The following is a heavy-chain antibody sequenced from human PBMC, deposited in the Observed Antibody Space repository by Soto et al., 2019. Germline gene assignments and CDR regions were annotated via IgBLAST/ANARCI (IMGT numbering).Heavy chain of an antibody. Sequence: QVQLQESGPGLVKPSETLSLTCTVSGGSVSSGTYYWSWIRQPPGKGLEWIGYISYSGSTNYNPSLRSRVTLPVDTSMNHFSLKLSSVTAADPAVYYCPKWPNWFDPWGPGTRVTVSS. CDR1: GGSVSSGTYY. D-gene: IGHD2-8*01. V-gene: IGHV4-61*03. CDR2: ISYSGST. CDR3: PKWPNWFDP. J-gene: IGHJ5*02.